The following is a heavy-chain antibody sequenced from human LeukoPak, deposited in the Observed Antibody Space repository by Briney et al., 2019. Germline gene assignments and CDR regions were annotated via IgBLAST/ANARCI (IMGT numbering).Heavy chain of an antibody. CDR1: GFSVSSNY. CDR3: ARIITGDLDY. J-gene: IGHJ4*02. D-gene: IGHD7-27*01. V-gene: IGHV3-66*01. CDR2: IYSGGST. Sequence: PGGSLRLSCGASGFSVSSNYMSWVRQAPGKGLEWVSVIYSGGSTYYADSVKGRFTISRDTSKNTVYPQMNSLRAGDTAVYYCARIITGDLDYWGQGTLVTVSS.